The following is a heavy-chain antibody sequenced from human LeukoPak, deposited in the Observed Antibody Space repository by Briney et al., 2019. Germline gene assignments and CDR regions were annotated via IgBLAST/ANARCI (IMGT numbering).Heavy chain of an antibody. Sequence: SETLSLTCTVSGGSITSGSYYWSWIRQPAGKGLEWIGHIYTSGSTNYNPSLKSRVTISVDTSMNQFSLKLNSVTAADTAVYYCATGRGGPFDPWGQGTLVTVSS. V-gene: IGHV4-61*09. CDR3: ATGRGGPFDP. J-gene: IGHJ5*02. CDR2: IYTSGST. D-gene: IGHD2-15*01. CDR1: GGSITSGSYY.